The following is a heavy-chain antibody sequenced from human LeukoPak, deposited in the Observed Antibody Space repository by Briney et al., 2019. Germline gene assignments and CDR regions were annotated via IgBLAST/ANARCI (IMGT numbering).Heavy chain of an antibody. V-gene: IGHV1-2*02. CDR3: ASCDFWSGYFINAFDI. D-gene: IGHD3-3*01. CDR2: INPNSGGT. Sequence: ASVKVSCKASGYTFTGYYMHWVRQAPGQGLEWMGWINPNSGGTNYAQKFQGRVTMTRDTSISTAYMELSRLRSNDTAVYYSASCDFWSGYFINAFDIWGPGTMVTVSP. J-gene: IGHJ3*02. CDR1: GYTFTGYY.